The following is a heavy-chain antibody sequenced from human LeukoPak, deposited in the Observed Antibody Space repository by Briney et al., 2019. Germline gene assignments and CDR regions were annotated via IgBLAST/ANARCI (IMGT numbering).Heavy chain of an antibody. D-gene: IGHD3-3*01. CDR3: ARDIGPPLITIFGVAYNNWFDP. CDR2: ISAYNGNT. CDR1: GYTFTSYG. V-gene: IGHV1-18*01. J-gene: IGHJ5*02. Sequence: ASVKVSCKASGYTFTSYGISWVRQAPGQGLEWMGWISAYNGNTNYAQKLQGRVTMTTDTSTSTAYMELRSLRSDGTAVYYCARDIGPPLITIFGVAYNNWFDPWGQGTLVTVSS.